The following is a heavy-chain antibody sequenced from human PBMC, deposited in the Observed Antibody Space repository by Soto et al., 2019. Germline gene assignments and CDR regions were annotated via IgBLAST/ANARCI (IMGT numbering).Heavy chain of an antibody. CDR2: ISGSGGST. J-gene: IGHJ4*02. D-gene: IGHD2-2*01. Sequence: GGSLRLSCAASGFTFSSYAMSWVRQAPGKGLEWVSAISGSGGSTYYADSVKGRFTISRDNSKNTLYLQMNSLRAEDTAVYYCAKDHLPDLGYCSSTSCAPWAVAGRLDYWGQGTLVTVSS. V-gene: IGHV3-23*01. CDR1: GFTFSSYA. CDR3: AKDHLPDLGYCSSTSCAPWAVAGRLDY.